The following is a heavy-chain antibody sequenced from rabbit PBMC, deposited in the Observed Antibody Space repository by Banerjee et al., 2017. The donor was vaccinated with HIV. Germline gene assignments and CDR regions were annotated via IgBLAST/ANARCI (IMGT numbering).Heavy chain of an antibody. D-gene: IGHD1-1*01. J-gene: IGHJ4*01. CDR1: GFDFSSNA. CDR3: AGSDDYYLTL. CDR2: IYIGGVIT. V-gene: IGHV1S47*01. Sequence: QEQLEESGGDLVKPEGSLTLTCTASGFDFSSNAMCWVRQAPGKGPEWIACIYIGGVITHYASWVNGRFTISSHNAQNTLYLQMTSLTAADTATYFCAGSDDYYLTLWGPGTL.